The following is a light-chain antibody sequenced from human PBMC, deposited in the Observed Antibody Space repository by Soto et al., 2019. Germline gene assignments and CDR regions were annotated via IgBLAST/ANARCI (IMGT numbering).Light chain of an antibody. Sequence: QSALTQPPSASGSPGQSVTISCTGTSSDIGGYHYVSWYQQHPGKATKFMIYEVSKRPSGVPDRFSGSKSGNTASLTVSGLQAEDEAYYYCSSYAGSNNLVFGGGTKLTVL. V-gene: IGLV2-8*01. CDR1: SSDIGGYHY. CDR3: SSYAGSNNLV. J-gene: IGLJ3*02. CDR2: EVS.